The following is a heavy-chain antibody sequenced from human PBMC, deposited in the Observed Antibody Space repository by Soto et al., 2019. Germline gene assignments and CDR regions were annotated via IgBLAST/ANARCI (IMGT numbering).Heavy chain of an antibody. Sequence: SETLSLTCTVSGGSISSSSYYWGWIRQPPGKGLEWIGSIYYSGSTYYNPSLKSRVTISVDTSKNQFSLKLSSVTAADTAVYYCASYYDFWSGYQHYWGQGTLVTVSS. V-gene: IGHV4-39*01. J-gene: IGHJ4*02. D-gene: IGHD3-3*01. CDR2: IYYSGST. CDR1: GGSISSSSYY. CDR3: ASYYDFWSGYQHY.